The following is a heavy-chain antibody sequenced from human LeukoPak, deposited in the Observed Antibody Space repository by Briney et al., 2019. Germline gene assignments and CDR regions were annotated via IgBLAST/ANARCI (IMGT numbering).Heavy chain of an antibody. CDR1: GGSISSYY. V-gene: IGHV4-4*07. CDR3: ARESIAAAGYYYHGMDV. J-gene: IGHJ6*02. Sequence: SETLSLTCTVSGGSISSYYWSWIRQPAGKGLEWIGRIYTSGSTNYNPSLKSRVTMSVDTSKNQFSLKLSSVTAADTAVYYCARESIAAAGYYYHGMDVWGQGTTITVSS. D-gene: IGHD6-13*01. CDR2: IYTSGST.